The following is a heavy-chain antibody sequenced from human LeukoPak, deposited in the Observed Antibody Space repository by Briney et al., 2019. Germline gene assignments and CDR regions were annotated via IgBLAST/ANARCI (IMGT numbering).Heavy chain of an antibody. Sequence: PGGSLRLSCAASGFTFADYGMSWVRPAPGEGLEWVSGINWNGGSTGYADSVKGRFTISRDNAKNSLYLQMNSLRAEDTALYYCASTIFGVVYDYYYYMDVWGKGTTVTVSS. CDR2: INWNGGST. CDR1: GFTFADYG. CDR3: ASTIFGVVYDYYYYMDV. J-gene: IGHJ6*03. V-gene: IGHV3-20*04. D-gene: IGHD3-3*01.